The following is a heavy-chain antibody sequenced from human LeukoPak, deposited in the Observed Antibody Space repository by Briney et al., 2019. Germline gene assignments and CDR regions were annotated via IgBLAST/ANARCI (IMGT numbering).Heavy chain of an antibody. Sequence: GESLRLSCAASGFTFSTYNMNWVRQAPGRGLECVSSISASGSNIYYADSVKGRFTSSRDNAKNSLFLQMNSLRADDTAVYYCTTFYTRLTDYWGQGTLVTVSS. CDR3: TTFYTRLTDY. CDR2: ISASGSNI. CDR1: GFTFSTYN. D-gene: IGHD2/OR15-2a*01. J-gene: IGHJ4*02. V-gene: IGHV3-21*01.